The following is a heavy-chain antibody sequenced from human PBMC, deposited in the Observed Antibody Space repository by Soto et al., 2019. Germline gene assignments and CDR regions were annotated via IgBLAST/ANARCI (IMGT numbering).Heavy chain of an antibody. V-gene: IGHV4-59*01. CDR3: AAGEASSRNLAPYYLDF. J-gene: IGHJ4*02. Sequence: SETLSLTCTVSGGSMRNYFWTWIPQPPGKGLEWIGYIHYSGTTSFFPSYNPSLRSRVTISEDTSKNQFSLKLLSVTTADTAVYFCAAGEASSRNLAPYYLDFWGQGTLVTVSS. CDR1: GGSMRNYF. CDR2: IHYSGTT. D-gene: IGHD6-13*01.